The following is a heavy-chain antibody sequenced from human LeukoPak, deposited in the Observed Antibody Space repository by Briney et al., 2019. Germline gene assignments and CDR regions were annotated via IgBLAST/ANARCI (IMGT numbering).Heavy chain of an antibody. D-gene: IGHD1-26*01. V-gene: IGHV3-23*01. CDR3: AKDRSYPPQGAFDI. CDR1: GFTFSNYH. J-gene: IGHJ3*02. Sequence: GGSLRLSCAASGFTFSNYHINWVRQAPGTGLAWVSRISGGGDSTYYADSVKGRFTISRDNSKNTLYLQMNSLRAEDTAVYYCAKDRSYPPQGAFDIWGQGTMVTVSS. CDR2: ISGGGDST.